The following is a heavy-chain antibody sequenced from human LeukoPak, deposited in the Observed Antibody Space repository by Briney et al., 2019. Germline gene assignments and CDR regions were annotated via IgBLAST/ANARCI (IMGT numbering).Heavy chain of an antibody. CDR1: GGSISSGDYY. CDR3: ARDRGTAMVLDAFDI. V-gene: IGHV4-30-4*08. CDR2: IYYSGST. Sequence: SQTLSLTCTVSGGSISSGDYYWSWIRQPPGKGLKWIGYIYYSGSTYYNPSLKSRVTISVDTSKNQFSLKLGSVTAADTAVYYCARDRGTAMVLDAFDIWGQGTMVTVSS. J-gene: IGHJ3*02. D-gene: IGHD5-18*01.